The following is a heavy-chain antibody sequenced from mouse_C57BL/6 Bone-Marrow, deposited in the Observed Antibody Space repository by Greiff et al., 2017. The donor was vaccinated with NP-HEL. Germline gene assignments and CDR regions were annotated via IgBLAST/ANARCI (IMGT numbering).Heavy chain of an antibody. Sequence: QVQLQQPGAELVMPGASVKLSCKASGYTFTSYWMHWVKQRPGQGLEWIGEIDPSDSYTNYNQKFKGKSTLTVDKSSSTAYMQLSSLTSEDSAVYYCAPITTVVATPFDYWGQGTTLTVSS. CDR1: GYTFTSYW. CDR3: APITTVVATPFDY. D-gene: IGHD1-1*01. CDR2: IDPSDSYT. J-gene: IGHJ2*01. V-gene: IGHV1-69*01.